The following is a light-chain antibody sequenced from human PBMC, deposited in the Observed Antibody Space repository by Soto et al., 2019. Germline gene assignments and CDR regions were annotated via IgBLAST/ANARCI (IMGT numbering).Light chain of an antibody. CDR1: QSVSSY. Sequence: EIVLTQSPATLSLSPGERATLSCRASQSVSSYLAWYQQKPGQAPRLLIYDASNRATDIPARFSGSGSGTDFTLTISSLEPEDFAVYYCLQRSNWLTFGGGTKVEIK. V-gene: IGKV3-11*01. CDR3: LQRSNWLT. CDR2: DAS. J-gene: IGKJ4*01.